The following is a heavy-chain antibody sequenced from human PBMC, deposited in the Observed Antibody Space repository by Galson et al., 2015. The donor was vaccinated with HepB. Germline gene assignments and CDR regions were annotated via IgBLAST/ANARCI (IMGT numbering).Heavy chain of an antibody. Sequence: SVKVSCKASGYNFTDGMSWVRQAPGQGLECMGWISGDNDNTRYAEKFQGRVSMTTDTATSTAYLELRSLRSDDTAVYYCATGRRSVWSFDYWGRGTLVTVSS. V-gene: IGHV1-18*01. CDR1: GYNFTDG. D-gene: IGHD6-19*01. CDR3: ATGRRSVWSFDY. CDR2: ISGDNDNT. J-gene: IGHJ4*02.